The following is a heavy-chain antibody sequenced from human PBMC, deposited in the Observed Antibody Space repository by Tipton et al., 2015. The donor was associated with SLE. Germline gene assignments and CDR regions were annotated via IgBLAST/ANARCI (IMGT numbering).Heavy chain of an antibody. CDR1: GFTFSSYS. CDR2: ISSSSSYI. CDR3: AKPPLATVTTSFDY. D-gene: IGHD4-17*01. J-gene: IGHJ4*02. V-gene: IGHV3-21*04. Sequence: GSLRLSCAASGFTFSSYSMNWVRQAPGKGLEWVSSISSSSSYIYYADSVKGRFTISRDNAKNSLYLQMNSLRAEDTAVYYCAKPPLATVTTSFDYWGQGTLVTVSS.